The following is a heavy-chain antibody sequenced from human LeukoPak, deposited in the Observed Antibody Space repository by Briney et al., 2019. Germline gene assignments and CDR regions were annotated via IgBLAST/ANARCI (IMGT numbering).Heavy chain of an antibody. D-gene: IGHD3-9*01. J-gene: IGHJ4*02. V-gene: IGHV4-39*01. CDR1: GGSISSSSYY. CDR2: IYYSGST. Sequence: SETLSLTCTVSGGSISSSSYYWGWIRQPPGKGLEWIGGIYYSGSTYYNPSLKSRVTISVDTSKNQFSLKLSSVTAADTAVYYCARQYYDILGGPFDYWGQGTLVTVSS. CDR3: ARQYYDILGGPFDY.